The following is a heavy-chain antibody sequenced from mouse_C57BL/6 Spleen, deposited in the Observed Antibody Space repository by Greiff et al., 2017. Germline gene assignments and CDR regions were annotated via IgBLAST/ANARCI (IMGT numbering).Heavy chain of an antibody. J-gene: IGHJ3*01. CDR2: ISGGGGNT. CDR3: ARQMYGYDGGAWFAY. CDR1: GFTFSSYT. Sequence: LVSPGGGSVKPGGSLTLSCAASGFTFSSYTMSWVRQTPEKRLEWVATISGGGGNTYYPDSVKGRFTISRDNAKSTLYLQMSSLRSEDTALYYCARQMYGYDGGAWFAYWGQGTLVTVSA. D-gene: IGHD2-2*01. V-gene: IGHV5-9*01.